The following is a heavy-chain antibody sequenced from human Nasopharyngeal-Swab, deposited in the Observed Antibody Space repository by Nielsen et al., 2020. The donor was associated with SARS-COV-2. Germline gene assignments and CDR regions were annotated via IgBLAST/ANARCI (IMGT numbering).Heavy chain of an antibody. D-gene: IGHD3-22*01. Sequence: GESLKISCAASGFTFSSYGMHWVRQAPGKGLEWVAVIWYDGSNKYYADSVKGRFTISRDNSKNTLYLQMNSLRAEDTAVYYCARDGSDYYDSSGYLDYWGRGTLVTVSS. CDR1: GFTFSSYG. J-gene: IGHJ4*02. V-gene: IGHV3-33*01. CDR3: ARDGSDYYDSSGYLDY. CDR2: IWYDGSNK.